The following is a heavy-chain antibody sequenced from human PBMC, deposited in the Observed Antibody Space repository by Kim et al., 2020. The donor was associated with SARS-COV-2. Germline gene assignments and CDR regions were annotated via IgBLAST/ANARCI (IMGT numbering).Heavy chain of an antibody. J-gene: IGHJ4*02. CDR3: ARERFSSGLDY. V-gene: IGHV4-31*03. Sequence: SETLSLTCTVSGGSISSGGYYWSWIRQHTGQGLEWIGYIYYSWSTYYNPSLNSRVTISVDTSKNQFSLKLSSVTAADTAVYYCARERFSSGLDYWGQGTLDSVSS. CDR1: GGSISSGGYY. CDR2: IYYSWST.